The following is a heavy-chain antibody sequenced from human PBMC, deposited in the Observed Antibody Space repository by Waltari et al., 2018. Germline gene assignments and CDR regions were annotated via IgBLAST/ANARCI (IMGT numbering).Heavy chain of an antibody. CDR1: GYNFIGYY. CDR3: ARQAARNFDY. V-gene: IGHV1-2*02. J-gene: IGHJ4*02. CDR2: INPNTGGT. Sequence: QVQLVQSGAEVKKPGASVNVSCPASGYNFIGYYIHWVRQAPGQGLEWMGWINPNTGGTKYAQKYQGRVTLTRDTSISTAYMELSSLGSDDMAVFYCARQAARNFDYWGQGTLVTVSS.